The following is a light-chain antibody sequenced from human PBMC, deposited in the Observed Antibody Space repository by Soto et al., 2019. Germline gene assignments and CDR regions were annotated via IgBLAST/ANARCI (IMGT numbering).Light chain of an antibody. V-gene: IGKV1-5*03. J-gene: IGKJ1*01. CDR2: TVS. Sequence: DIQMTQSPSTLSASVGDRVTITRRASQTISIWLAWYQQKPGKAPKLLIYTVSNLEDGVPSRFSGSGSGTEFTLTISSLQPDDFATYYCQQYHSAWTFGQGTKVEV. CDR1: QTISIW. CDR3: QQYHSAWT.